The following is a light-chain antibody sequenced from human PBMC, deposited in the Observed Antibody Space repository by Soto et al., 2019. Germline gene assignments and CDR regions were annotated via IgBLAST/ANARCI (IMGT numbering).Light chain of an antibody. J-gene: IGKJ2*02. CDR3: QQYGSSPRGT. CDR2: GAS. Sequence: EIVLTQSSGTLSLSPGERATLSCRASQSVSSSYLAWYQQKPGQAPRLLIYGASSRATGIPDRFSGSGSGTDFTLTISRLEPEDFAVYYCQQYGSSPRGTFGQGTKLEIK. V-gene: IGKV3-20*01. CDR1: QSVSSSY.